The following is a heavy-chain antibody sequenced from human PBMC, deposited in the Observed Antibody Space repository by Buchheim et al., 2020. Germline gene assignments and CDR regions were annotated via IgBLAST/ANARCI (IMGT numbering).Heavy chain of an antibody. J-gene: IGHJ5*02. Sequence: EVQLVESGGGLVKPGGSLRLSCAASGFTFSSYSMNWVRQAPGKGLEWVSSISSSSSYIYYADSVKGRFTISSANATNSLYLQMNSLRAEDTAVYYCARGPLAAAGYNWFDPWGQGTL. V-gene: IGHV3-21*01. CDR3: ARGPLAAAGYNWFDP. D-gene: IGHD6-13*01. CDR2: ISSSSSYI. CDR1: GFTFSSYS.